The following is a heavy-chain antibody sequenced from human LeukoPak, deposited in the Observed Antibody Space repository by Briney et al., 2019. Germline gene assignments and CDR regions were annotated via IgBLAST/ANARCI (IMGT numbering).Heavy chain of an antibody. D-gene: IGHD3-22*01. Sequence: SETLSLTCAVYGGSVSGYYWSWIRQPPGKGLEWIGQINHSGSTNYNPSLKSRVTISVDTSKNQFSLKLSSVTAADTAAYYCARGNPFFMIRIRGYFDLWGRGTLVTVSS. CDR3: ARGNPFFMIRIRGYFDL. V-gene: IGHV4-34*01. J-gene: IGHJ2*01. CDR1: GGSVSGYY. CDR2: INHSGST.